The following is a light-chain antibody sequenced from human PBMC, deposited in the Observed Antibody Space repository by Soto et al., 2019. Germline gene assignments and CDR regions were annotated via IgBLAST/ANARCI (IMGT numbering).Light chain of an antibody. Sequence: EVGFTQXPVTRSXXXXGXAXXFCRASQSVTSDYLAWYQQKPGQAPRLLIHGASSRATGIPDRFSGSGSGTDFTLTISRLEPEDFAVYYCQQYGRPFGQGTKVDI. CDR1: QSVTSDY. J-gene: IGKJ1*01. CDR2: GAS. V-gene: IGKV3-20*01. CDR3: QQYGRP.